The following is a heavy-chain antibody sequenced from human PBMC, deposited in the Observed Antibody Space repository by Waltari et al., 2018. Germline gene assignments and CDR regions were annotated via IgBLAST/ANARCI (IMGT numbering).Heavy chain of an antibody. CDR3: ARPQYIAAAGFLGTAFDI. D-gene: IGHD6-13*01. CDR1: GYSISSGYS. J-gene: IGHJ3*02. Sequence: QVQLQESGPGLVKPSETLSLTCAVSGYSISSGYSWGWIRQPPGKGLEWIGSIYHSGSTYYNPSLKSRVTISVDTSKNQFSLKLSSVTAADTAVYYCARPQYIAAAGFLGTAFDIWGQGTMVTVSS. CDR2: IYHSGST. V-gene: IGHV4-38-2*01.